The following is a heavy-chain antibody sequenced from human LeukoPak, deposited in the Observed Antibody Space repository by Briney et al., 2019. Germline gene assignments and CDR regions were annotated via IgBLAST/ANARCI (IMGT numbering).Heavy chain of an antibody. CDR1: GGSISSGSYS. CDR2: IYTSGST. Sequence: SETLSLTCTVSGGSISSGSYSWTWIRQPAGKGLEWIGRIYTSGSTNYNPSLKSRVTMSVDTSKNQFSLKLSSVTAADTAVYYCARDLRPYSSSALGYWGQGTLVTVSS. CDR3: ARDLRPYSSSALGY. J-gene: IGHJ4*02. V-gene: IGHV4-61*02. D-gene: IGHD6-6*01.